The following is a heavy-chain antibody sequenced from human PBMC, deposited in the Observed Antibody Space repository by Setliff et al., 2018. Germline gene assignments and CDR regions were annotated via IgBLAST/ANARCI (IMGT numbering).Heavy chain of an antibody. J-gene: IGHJ4*02. CDR2: ITNSGGTI. D-gene: IGHD5-12*01. Sequence: GSLRLSCAASGFTFSNYYMSWIRQAPGKGLEWVSYITNSGGTIYYADSVKGRFTISRDNSKNTLYLQMNSLRAEDTAVYYCAREWLRYFDYWGQGTLVTVSS. CDR1: GFTFSNYY. CDR3: AREWLRYFDY. V-gene: IGHV3-11*04.